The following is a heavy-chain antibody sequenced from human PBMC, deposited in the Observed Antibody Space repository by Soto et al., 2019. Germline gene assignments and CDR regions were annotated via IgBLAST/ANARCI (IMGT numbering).Heavy chain of an antibody. D-gene: IGHD2-15*01. Sequence: GGSLRLSCAASGFTISSYAVSWVRQAPGKGLEWVSAISGSGGSTYYADSVKGRFTVSRDNSKNTLYLQMNSLRAEDTGVYYCAKDWVNCIDLWGQGTPDTVSS. CDR1: GFTISSYA. CDR3: AKDWVNCIDL. J-gene: IGHJ4*02. CDR2: ISGSGGST. V-gene: IGHV3-23*01.